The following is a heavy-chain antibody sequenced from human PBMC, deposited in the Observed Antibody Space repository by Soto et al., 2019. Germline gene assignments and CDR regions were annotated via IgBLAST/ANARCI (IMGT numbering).Heavy chain of an antibody. CDR3: ARAEVGATTRIDS. Sequence: VSCKVSGGTFNNYAISWVRQAPGQGLKWMGGIMPIFRRADYAQEFQGRATITADKSTTTFYMELSSLRSGDTAIYYCARAEVGATTRIDSWGQGTLVTVSS. CDR1: GGTFNNYA. V-gene: IGHV1-69*06. CDR2: IMPIFRRA. J-gene: IGHJ4*02. D-gene: IGHD1-26*01.